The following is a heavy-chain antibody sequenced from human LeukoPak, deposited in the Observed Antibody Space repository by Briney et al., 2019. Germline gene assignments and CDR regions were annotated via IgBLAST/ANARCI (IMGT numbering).Heavy chain of an antibody. D-gene: IGHD4-17*01. CDR1: GYSFTTYW. CDR2: IYPGDFDT. J-gene: IGHJ4*02. CDR3: ARFYGDYVDF. V-gene: IGHV5-51*01. Sequence: GESLKISCKGSGYSFTTYWIGWVRPMPGKGLEWMGIIYPGDFDTRYSPSFQGQVTISADKSISTAYLQWSILKASDTAIYYCARFYGDYVDFWGQGTLVTVSS.